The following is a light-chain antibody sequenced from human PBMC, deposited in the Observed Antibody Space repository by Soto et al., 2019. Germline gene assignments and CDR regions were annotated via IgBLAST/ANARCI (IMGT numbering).Light chain of an antibody. CDR1: QRVSSH. CDR2: AAS. CDR3: HQYNNWPWT. Sequence: ETVMTQSPVTLSVAPGDTATLSCRASQRVSSHLAWYQQRPVHAPRLLIYAASTRATGIPVRFSGSGSETEFTLTIRSLQSEDSALYYCHQYNNWPWTFGQGTKVDIK. J-gene: IGKJ1*01. V-gene: IGKV3-15*01.